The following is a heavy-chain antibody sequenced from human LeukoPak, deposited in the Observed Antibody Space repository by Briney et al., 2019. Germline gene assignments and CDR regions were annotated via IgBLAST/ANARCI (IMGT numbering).Heavy chain of an antibody. D-gene: IGHD6-19*01. Sequence: SETLSLTCVVYGGSFRDYYWNWVREPPGKGLEWLGEINHSGATKYNPSLTSRVTISIHTSNNQFSLKLNSVTAADTAVYYCARGEGTLAGRRWPYSFYYYVDVWGKGTTVTVSS. CDR3: ARGEGTLAGRRWPYSFYYYVDV. J-gene: IGHJ6*03. CDR1: GGSFRDYY. CDR2: INHSGAT. V-gene: IGHV4-34*01.